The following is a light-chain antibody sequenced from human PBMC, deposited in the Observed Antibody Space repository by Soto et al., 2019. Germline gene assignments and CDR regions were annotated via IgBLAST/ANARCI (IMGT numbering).Light chain of an antibody. V-gene: IGKV3-20*01. Sequence: EIVLTQSPGTLSLSPGERATLSCRASQSVGDTYLAWYQHKPGQAPRLLMYSTSLMATGIPDRFSGSGSGTDFSLTISRLDPEDFAVYYCQHYDRAPMWTFGQGTKVEIK. CDR3: QHYDRAPMWT. J-gene: IGKJ1*01. CDR1: QSVGDTY. CDR2: STS.